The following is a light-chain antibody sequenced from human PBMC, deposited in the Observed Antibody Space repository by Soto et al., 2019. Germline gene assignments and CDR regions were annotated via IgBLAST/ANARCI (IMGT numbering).Light chain of an antibody. CDR2: DVT. CDR3: SSYTSGSTTNV. V-gene: IGLV2-14*03. CDR1: SSDVGAYDY. J-gene: IGLJ1*01. Sequence: QSVLTQPASVSGSPGQSITISGTGTSSDVGAYDYVSWYQQYPGKAPKLMIYDVTDRPSGVSDCFFGSKSGNTASRTISGFQAEDDADYYCSSYTSGSTTNVFRTGTTLTVL.